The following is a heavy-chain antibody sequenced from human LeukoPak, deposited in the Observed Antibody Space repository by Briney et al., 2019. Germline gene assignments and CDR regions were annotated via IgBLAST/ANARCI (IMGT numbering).Heavy chain of an antibody. V-gene: IGHV4-31*03. CDR1: GGSISSGGYY. D-gene: IGHD3-10*01. Sequence: PSETLSLTCTVSGGSISSGGYYWSWIRQHPGKGLEWIGYIYYSGSTYYNPSLKSRVTISVDTSKNQFSLKLSSVTAADTAVYYCARDTYYYGSGILQGYYYYGMDVWGQGTTVTVSS. J-gene: IGHJ6*02. CDR3: ARDTYYYGSGILQGYYYYGMDV. CDR2: IYYSGST.